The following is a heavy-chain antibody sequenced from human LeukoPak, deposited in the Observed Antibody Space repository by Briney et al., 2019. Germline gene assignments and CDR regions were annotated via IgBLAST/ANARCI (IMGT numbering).Heavy chain of an antibody. CDR2: ISGYNGNT. J-gene: IGHJ6*03. V-gene: IGHV1-18*01. Sequence: GTSVKVSCKASGYTLNSYDISWVRQAPGQGLEWMGWISGYNGNTNYAQKLQGRVTMTTDSSTSTAYMELRSLRSDDTAVYYCARDGRYYDGRYYYYMDVWGKGTTVTVSS. D-gene: IGHD3-22*01. CDR1: GYTLNSYD. CDR3: ARDGRYYDGRYYYYMDV.